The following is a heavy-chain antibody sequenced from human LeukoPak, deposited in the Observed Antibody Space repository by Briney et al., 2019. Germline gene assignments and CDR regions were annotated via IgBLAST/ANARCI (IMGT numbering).Heavy chain of an antibody. CDR2: INPNNGGT. V-gene: IGHV1-2*02. CDR1: GYTFTDLTEYY. CDR3: ARRLGGSSEGYEF. D-gene: IGHD1-26*01. J-gene: IGHJ4*02. Sequence: ASVKVSCKASGYTFTDLTEYYIHWVRQAPGQGLEWMGWINPNNGGTKYAQKFQGRVTMTRDMSKNTAYMELSSLTSDDTAVYYCARRLGGSSEGYEFWGQGPLVTVSS.